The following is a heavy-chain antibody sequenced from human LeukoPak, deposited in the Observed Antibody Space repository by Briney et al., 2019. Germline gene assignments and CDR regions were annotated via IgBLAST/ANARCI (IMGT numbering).Heavy chain of an antibody. CDR2: IYYSGST. D-gene: IGHD5-12*01. CDR1: GGSISSYY. V-gene: IGHV4-59*12. J-gene: IGHJ4*02. CDR3: ARVGRSDYVVV. Sequence: SETLSLTCTVSGGSISSYYWSWIRQPPGKGLEWIGYIYYSGSTNYNPSLKSRVTISVDRSKNQFSLKLSSVTAADTAVYYCARVGRSDYVVVWGQGTLVTVSS.